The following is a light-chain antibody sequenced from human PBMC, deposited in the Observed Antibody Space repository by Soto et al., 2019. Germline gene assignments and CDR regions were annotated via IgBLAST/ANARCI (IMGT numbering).Light chain of an antibody. Sequence: EIVLTQSPGTLSLSPGERATLSCRARQSVSSSYLAWYQQTPGQAPRLLIYGASSRATGIPDRFSGSGSGTDFTLTISRLEPEDFAVYYCQQYGSSLVYTFGQGTKLEIK. CDR3: QQYGSSLVYT. J-gene: IGKJ2*01. V-gene: IGKV3-20*01. CDR1: QSVSSSY. CDR2: GAS.